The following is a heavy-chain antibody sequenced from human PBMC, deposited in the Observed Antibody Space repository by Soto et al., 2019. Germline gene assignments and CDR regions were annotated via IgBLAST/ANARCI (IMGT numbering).Heavy chain of an antibody. Sequence: SETLSLTCAVYGGSFSGYYWSWIRQPPGKGLEWIGEINHSGSTNYNPSLKSRVTISVDTSKNQFSLKLSSVTAADTAVYYCARGKALTYYDFWSGYQTFDFWGQGTLVTVSS. J-gene: IGHJ4*02. CDR3: ARGKALTYYDFWSGYQTFDF. CDR1: GGSFSGYY. D-gene: IGHD3-3*01. V-gene: IGHV4-34*01. CDR2: INHSGST.